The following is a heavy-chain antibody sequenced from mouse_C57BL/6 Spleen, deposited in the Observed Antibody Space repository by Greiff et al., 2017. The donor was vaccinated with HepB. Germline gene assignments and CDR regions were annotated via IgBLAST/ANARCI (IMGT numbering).Heavy chain of an antibody. CDR3: ARDDYGGGAWFAY. J-gene: IGHJ3*01. CDR2: ISSGSSTI. Sequence: EVKLVESGGGLVKPGGSLKLSCAASGFTFSDYGMHWVRQAPEKGLEWVAYISSGSSTIYYADTVKGRFTISRDNAKNTLFLQMTSLRSEDTAMYYCARDDYGGGAWFAYWGQGTLVTVSA. D-gene: IGHD2-4*01. V-gene: IGHV5-17*01. CDR1: GFTFSDYG.